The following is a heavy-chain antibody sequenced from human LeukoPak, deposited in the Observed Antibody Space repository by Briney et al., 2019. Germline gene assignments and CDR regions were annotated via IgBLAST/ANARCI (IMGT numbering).Heavy chain of an antibody. CDR1: GYSFSTYW. J-gene: IGHJ4*02. CDR2: IYPGGSDT. V-gene: IGHV5-51*01. CDR3: ARTPTSLSNPYYFDH. Sequence: GESLKISCKGSGYSFSTYWIGWVRQMPGKGLEWMGIIYPGGSDTRYSPSFEGQVTISADKSISTAYLQWSSLKASDTAMYYCARTPTSLSNPYYFDHWGQGTLVTVSS.